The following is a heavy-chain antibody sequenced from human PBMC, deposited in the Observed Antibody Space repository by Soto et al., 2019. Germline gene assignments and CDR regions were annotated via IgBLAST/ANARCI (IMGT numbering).Heavy chain of an antibody. V-gene: IGHV4-4*02. CDR3: ARARATIAAAAIFDC. D-gene: IGHD6-13*01. CDR1: GGSISTSNW. Sequence: QVQLQESGPGLVKPSGTLSLTCAVSGGSISTSNWWSWVRQPPGKGLEWIGEVYRTGSTNYNPSLETRVIVSVEKSKNPFPLKLTSVTAAATAVYYCARARATIAAAAIFDCWGQGTLVTVSS. J-gene: IGHJ4*02. CDR2: VYRTGST.